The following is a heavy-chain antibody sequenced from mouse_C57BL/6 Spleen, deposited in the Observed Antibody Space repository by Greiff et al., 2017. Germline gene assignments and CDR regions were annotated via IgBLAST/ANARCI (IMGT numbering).Heavy chain of an antibody. J-gene: IGHJ2*01. CDR2: INPNYGTT. V-gene: IGHV1-39*01. CDR3: ARDFYYYGSSFFDY. CDR1: GYSFTDYN. D-gene: IGHD1-1*01. Sequence: EVKVVESGPELVKPGASVKISCKASGYSFTDYNLNWVKQSNGKSLEWIGVINPNYGTTSYNQKFKGKATLTVDQSSSTAYMQLNSLTSEDSAVYYCARDFYYYGSSFFDYWGQGTTLTVAS.